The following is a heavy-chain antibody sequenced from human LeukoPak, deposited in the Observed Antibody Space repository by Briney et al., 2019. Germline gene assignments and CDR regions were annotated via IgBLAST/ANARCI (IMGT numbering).Heavy chain of an antibody. Sequence: GGSLRLSCAASGFTFSSYWMHWVRQAPGKGLVWVSRINTDGSSTSYADSVKGRFTISRDNAKNTLYLQMNSLRAEDTAAYYCARDGSPFYYYDSSGYFHWGQGTLVTVSS. CDR1: GFTFSSYW. D-gene: IGHD3-22*01. CDR2: INTDGSST. J-gene: IGHJ4*02. CDR3: ARDGSPFYYYDSSGYFH. V-gene: IGHV3-74*01.